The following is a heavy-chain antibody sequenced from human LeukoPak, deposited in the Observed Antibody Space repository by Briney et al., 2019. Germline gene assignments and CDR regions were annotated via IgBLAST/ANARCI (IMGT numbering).Heavy chain of an antibody. V-gene: IGHV1-18*01. CDR1: GYTFTSYG. J-gene: IGHJ4*02. D-gene: IGHD2-15*01. CDR3: ARDLRGYCSGGSCYSGVDY. CDR2: ISAYNGNT. Sequence: ASVKVSCKAPGYTFTSYGISWVRQAPGQGLEWMGWISAYNGNTNYAQKLQGRVTMTTDTSTSTAYMELRSLRSDDTAVYYCARDLRGYCSGGSCYSGVDYWGQGTLVTVSS.